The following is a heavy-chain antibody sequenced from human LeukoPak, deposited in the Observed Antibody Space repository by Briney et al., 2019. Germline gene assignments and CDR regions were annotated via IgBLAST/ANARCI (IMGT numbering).Heavy chain of an antibody. Sequence: PGGSLRLSCAASGFTFSSCGMHWVRQAPGKGLEWVAVIWYDGGNKYYADSVKGRFTVSRDNSKSTLYLQMNSLRGEDTAVYYCARDKAGNAEYFQHWGQGTLVTVSS. V-gene: IGHV3-33*01. CDR3: ARDKAGNAEYFQH. CDR1: GFTFSSCG. CDR2: IWYDGGNK. D-gene: IGHD1-1*01. J-gene: IGHJ1*01.